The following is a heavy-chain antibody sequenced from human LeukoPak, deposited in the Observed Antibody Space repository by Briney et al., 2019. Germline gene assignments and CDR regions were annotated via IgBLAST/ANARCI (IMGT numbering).Heavy chain of an antibody. J-gene: IGHJ4*02. CDR3: ARRRRSSIAVDFDY. D-gene: IGHD6-19*01. V-gene: IGHV5-51*01. CDR1: GYSFTSYW. Sequence: GESLKISCKGSGYSFTSYWIAWVRQMPGKGLEWMGSIYPGDSDTRYSPSFQGQVTISADKSISTAYLQWSSLKASDTAMYYCARRRRSSIAVDFDYWGQGTLVTVSS. CDR2: IYPGDSDT.